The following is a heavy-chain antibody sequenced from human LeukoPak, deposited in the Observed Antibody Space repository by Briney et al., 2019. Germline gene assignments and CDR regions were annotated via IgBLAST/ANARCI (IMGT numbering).Heavy chain of an antibody. Sequence: ASVKVSCKASGYTFTSYGISWVRQAPGQGLDGMGWISAYNGNTNYAQKLQGRVTVTTDTSTSPAYMELRSLRSDDTAVYYCARDILGWFDTWGQGTLVTVSS. CDR2: ISAYNGNT. J-gene: IGHJ5*02. CDR1: GYTFTSYG. D-gene: IGHD7-27*01. CDR3: ARDILGWFDT. V-gene: IGHV1-18*01.